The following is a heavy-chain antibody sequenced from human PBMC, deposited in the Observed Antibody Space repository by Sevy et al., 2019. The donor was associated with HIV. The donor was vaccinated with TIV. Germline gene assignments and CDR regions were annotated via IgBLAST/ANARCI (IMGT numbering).Heavy chain of an antibody. Sequence: GESLKISCKGSGYTFSSYWIGWVRQMPGKGLEWMGVIYPGDSVTRYSPSFQGQVTMSADKSTSTAYLQWSSLKTSDTAIYYCARYPIVVVPAAEYYFDYWGQGTLVTVSS. J-gene: IGHJ4*02. CDR2: IYPGDSVT. CDR1: GYTFSSYW. CDR3: ARYPIVVVPAAEYYFDY. D-gene: IGHD2-2*01. V-gene: IGHV5-51*01.